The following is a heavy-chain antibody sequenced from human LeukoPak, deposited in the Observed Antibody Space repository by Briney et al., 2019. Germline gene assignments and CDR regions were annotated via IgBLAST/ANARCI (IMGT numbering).Heavy chain of an antibody. CDR3: ARSPRQQWLVYFDY. V-gene: IGHV3-30*04. J-gene: IGHJ4*02. CDR1: GFTFSSYA. D-gene: IGHD6-19*01. CDR2: ISYDGSNK. Sequence: GGSLRLSCAASGFTFSSYAMHWVRQAPGKGLEWVAVISYDGSNKYYADSVKGRFTISRDNSKNTLYLQMNSPRAEDTAVYYCARSPRQQWLVYFDYWGQGTLVTVSS.